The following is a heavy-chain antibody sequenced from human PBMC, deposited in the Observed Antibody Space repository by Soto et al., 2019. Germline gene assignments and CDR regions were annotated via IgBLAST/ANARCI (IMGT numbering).Heavy chain of an antibody. Sequence: SETLSLTCTVSGGSIRSYYWSWIRQPPGKGLEWIGNIYYSGSTNYNPSLKSRVTISVDTSKNQFSLKLSSVTAADTAVYYCARTYGDCFDYWGQGTLVTVSS. CDR3: ARTYGDCFDY. D-gene: IGHD4-17*01. CDR1: GGSIRSYY. CDR2: IYYSGST. J-gene: IGHJ4*02. V-gene: IGHV4-59*01.